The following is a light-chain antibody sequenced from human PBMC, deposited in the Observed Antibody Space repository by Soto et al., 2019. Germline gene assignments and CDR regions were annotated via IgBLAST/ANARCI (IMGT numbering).Light chain of an antibody. CDR2: EVT. CDR1: SGDIGSYNR. CDR3: SSYTRTDSWV. J-gene: IGLJ3*02. V-gene: IGLV2-14*01. Sequence: QSVLTQPASVSGSPGQSITISCTGTSGDIGSYNRVSWYQQHPGKAPKLIIYEVTDRPSGVSNRFSGSKSGNTASLTISGLRPEDDADYYCSSYTRTDSWVFGGGTKLTVL.